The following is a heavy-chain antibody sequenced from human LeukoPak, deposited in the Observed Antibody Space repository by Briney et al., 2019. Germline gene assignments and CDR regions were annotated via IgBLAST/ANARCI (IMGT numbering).Heavy chain of an antibody. CDR1: GFTFSDYW. J-gene: IGHJ5*02. Sequence: GSLRLSCAASGFTFSDYWMTWVRQAPGKGLEWIGSIYSRGSTYYNPSLKSRVIVSSDMSKNQFPLMLNSVTAADTAVYYCARDKGQYGSGTRGFTWFDPWGQGTLVTVSS. D-gene: IGHD3-10*01. V-gene: IGHV4-4*02. CDR2: IYSRGST. CDR3: ARDKGQYGSGTRGFTWFDP.